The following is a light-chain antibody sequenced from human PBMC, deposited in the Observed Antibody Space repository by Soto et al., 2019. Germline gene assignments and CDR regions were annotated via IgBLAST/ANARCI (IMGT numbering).Light chain of an antibody. CDR3: QQYNSYQT. V-gene: IGKV1-5*01. CDR2: DAS. CDR1: QSISSW. Sequence: DIQMTQSPSTLSASVGDRVASTCRASQSISSWLAWYQQKPGKAPKLLIYDASSLESGVPSRFSGSGSGTEFTLTISSLQPDDFATYYCQQYNSYQTFGQGTKVDIK. J-gene: IGKJ1*01.